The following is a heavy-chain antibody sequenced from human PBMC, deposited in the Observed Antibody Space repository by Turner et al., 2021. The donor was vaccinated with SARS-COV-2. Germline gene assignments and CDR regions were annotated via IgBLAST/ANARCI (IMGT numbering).Heavy chain of an antibody. V-gene: IGHV3-21*02. D-gene: IGHD3-10*01. Sequence: VQLVESGGGLVKPGGSLRLSCAASGFPFSSYSMNWVRQAPETGLELVASITSGSSYIYYADSLKGRVTISRDNTKRSLFLQMNSLSVEDTAVYYCTRSRDYYGSGTYYNYDYWGQGTLVTVSS. J-gene: IGHJ4*02. CDR1: GFPFSSYS. CDR3: TRSRDYYGSGTYYNYDY. CDR2: ITSGSSYI.